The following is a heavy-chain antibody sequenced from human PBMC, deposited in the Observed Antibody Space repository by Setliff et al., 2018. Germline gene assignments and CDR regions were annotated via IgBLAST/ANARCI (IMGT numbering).Heavy chain of an antibody. CDR1: GFTFSSYS. CDR3: AKDDALVGSGSYAA. J-gene: IGHJ5*02. Sequence: PGGSLRLSCAASGFTFSSYSMSWVRQAPGKGLEWVSAISGSGGGTYYADSVKGRFTTSRDNSKNTVYLQMNSLRSEDTAVYYCAKDDALVGSGSYAAWGQGTLVTVSS. D-gene: IGHD3-10*01. CDR2: ISGSGGGT. V-gene: IGHV3-23*01.